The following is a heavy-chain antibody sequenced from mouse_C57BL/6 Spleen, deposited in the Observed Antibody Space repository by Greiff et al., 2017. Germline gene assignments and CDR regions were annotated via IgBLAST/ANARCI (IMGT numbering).Heavy chain of an antibody. V-gene: IGHV1-69*01. J-gene: IGHJ2*01. Sequence: VQLQESGAELVMPGASVKLSCKASGYTFTSYWMHWVKQRPGQGLEWIGEIDPSDSYTNYNQKFKGKSTLTVDKSSSTAYMQLSSLTSEDSAVYYCARSITTVVAPYFDYWGQGTTLTVSS. CDR2: IDPSDSYT. CDR1: GYTFTSYW. CDR3: ARSITTVVAPYFDY. D-gene: IGHD1-1*01.